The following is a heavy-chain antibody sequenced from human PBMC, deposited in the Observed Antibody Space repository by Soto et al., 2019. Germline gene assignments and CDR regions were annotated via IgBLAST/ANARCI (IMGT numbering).Heavy chain of an antibody. CDR2: IIPIFGTA. V-gene: IGHV1-69*12. CDR1: GGTFSSYA. CDR3: ARHVYCSGGSCYDLSVGWFDP. J-gene: IGHJ5*02. D-gene: IGHD2-15*01. Sequence: QVQLVQSGAEVKKPGSSVKVSCKASGGTFSSYAISWVRQAPGQGLEWMGGIIPIFGTANYAQKFQGRVTITADESTSTAYMELSSLRSEDTAVYYCARHVYCSGGSCYDLSVGWFDPWGQGTLVTVSS.